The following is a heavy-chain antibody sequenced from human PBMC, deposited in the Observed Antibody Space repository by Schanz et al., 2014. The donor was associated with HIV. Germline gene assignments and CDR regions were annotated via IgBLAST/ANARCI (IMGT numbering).Heavy chain of an antibody. CDR1: GFTFSSFG. Sequence: QVQLVESGGGVVQPGMSLTLSCAASGFTFSSFGMHWVRQAPGKGLGWVAVISSDGSEEYFADSVKGRFTISRDNSKNTLYLQMNSLRAEDTAVYSCANSGYCTSGVCYTRGNGVDVWGQGTTVTVSS. CDR2: ISSDGSEE. D-gene: IGHD2-8*01. J-gene: IGHJ6*02. CDR3: ANSGYCTSGVCYTRGNGVDV. V-gene: IGHV3-30*18.